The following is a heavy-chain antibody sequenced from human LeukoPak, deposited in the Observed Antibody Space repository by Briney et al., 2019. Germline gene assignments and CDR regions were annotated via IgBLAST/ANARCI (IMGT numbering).Heavy chain of an antibody. CDR1: GFTFSSYG. CDR2: ISYDGRSK. V-gene: IGHV3-30*18. Sequence: PGGSLRLSCAASGFTFSSYGMHWVRQAPGKGLEWVAGISYDGRSKEYVDSVKGRFTISRDNSKNTLYLQMNSLRAEDTAVYYCAKDRGYRHGFDYWGQGTQLTVSS. J-gene: IGHJ4*02. D-gene: IGHD5-18*01. CDR3: AKDRGYRHGFDY.